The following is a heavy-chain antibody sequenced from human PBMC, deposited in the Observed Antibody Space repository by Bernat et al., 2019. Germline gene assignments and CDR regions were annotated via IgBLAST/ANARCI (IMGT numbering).Heavy chain of an antibody. CDR2: ISYDGSNK. J-gene: IGHJ6*02. Sequence: QAQLVESGGGVVQPGRSLRLSCAASGFTFSSYGMHWVRQAPGKGLEWVAVISYDGSNKYYADSVKGRFTISRDNSKNTLYLQMNSLRAEDTAVYYCAKVYGSGDRYYYGMDVWGQGTTVTVSS. CDR3: AKVYGSGDRYYYGMDV. CDR1: GFTFSSYG. V-gene: IGHV3-30*18. D-gene: IGHD3-10*01.